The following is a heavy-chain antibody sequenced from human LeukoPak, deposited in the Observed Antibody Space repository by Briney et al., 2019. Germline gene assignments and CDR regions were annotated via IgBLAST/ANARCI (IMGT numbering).Heavy chain of an antibody. CDR1: GFTFSNYG. CDR3: VKDNPLDY. Sequence: GGSLRLSCGASGFTFSNYGMLWVRQAPGKGLEWAAFIRYDGNNKLYADSMKGRFTISRDNSKNTLYLHINSLRAEDTAVYYCVKDNPLDYWGQGTLVIVSS. D-gene: IGHD1-14*01. J-gene: IGHJ4*02. V-gene: IGHV3-30*02. CDR2: IRYDGNNK.